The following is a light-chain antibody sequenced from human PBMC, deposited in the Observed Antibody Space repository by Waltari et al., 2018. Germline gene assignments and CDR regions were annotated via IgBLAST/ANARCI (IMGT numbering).Light chain of an antibody. V-gene: IGKV3-20*01. Sequence: EIVLTQSPGTLSLSPGERATLSCRASQSISRYSAWYQQKPGQAPRLLIYAASSRATGIPDRFSGSGSGTDFSLTISRLEPEDFAVYYCQNHERLPAMFGQGTKVEIK. CDR2: AAS. J-gene: IGKJ1*01. CDR1: QSISRY. CDR3: QNHERLPAM.